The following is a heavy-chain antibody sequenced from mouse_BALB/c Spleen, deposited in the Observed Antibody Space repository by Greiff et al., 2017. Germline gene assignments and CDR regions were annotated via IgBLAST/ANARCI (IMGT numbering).Heavy chain of an antibody. Sequence: EVKLVESGGGLVQPGGSRKLSCAASGFTFSSFGMHWVRQAPEKGLEWVAYISSGSSTIYYADTVKGRFTISRDNPKNTLFLQMTSLRSEDTAMYYCARGGYGSSFLYAMDYWGQGTSVTFSS. CDR1: GFTFSSFG. D-gene: IGHD1-1*01. CDR2: ISSGSSTI. J-gene: IGHJ4*01. CDR3: ARGGYGSSFLYAMDY. V-gene: IGHV5-17*02.